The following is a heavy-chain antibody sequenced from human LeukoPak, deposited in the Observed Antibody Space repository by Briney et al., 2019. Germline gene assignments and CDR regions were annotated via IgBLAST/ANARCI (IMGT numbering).Heavy chain of an antibody. Sequence: PGGSLRLSCAASGFTFSKYWMHWVRQAPGKGLVWVSRIYIDGTGIVYAGSVKGRFIISRDNAKNTLYLQMNSLRVEDTAVYYCAKGTLAYHYYGMDVWGQGTTVTVSS. CDR3: AKGTLAYHYYGMDV. CDR1: GFTFSKYW. J-gene: IGHJ6*02. CDR2: IYIDGTGI. V-gene: IGHV3-74*01.